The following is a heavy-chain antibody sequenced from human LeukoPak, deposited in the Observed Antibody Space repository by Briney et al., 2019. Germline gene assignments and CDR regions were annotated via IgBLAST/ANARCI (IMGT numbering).Heavy chain of an antibody. CDR1: GLTVSRNS. D-gene: IGHD1-14*01. V-gene: IGHV3-66*01. J-gene: IGHJ3*02. Sequence: GGPLRLSCAVSGLTVSRNSMNWVRQAPGKGLEWVSVIYGGDSTYYADSVKGRFTISSDTSKNTVYLQMNSLRAEDTAVYYCATDHRNLDAFDIWGQGTMLTVSS. CDR2: IYGGDST. CDR3: ATDHRNLDAFDI.